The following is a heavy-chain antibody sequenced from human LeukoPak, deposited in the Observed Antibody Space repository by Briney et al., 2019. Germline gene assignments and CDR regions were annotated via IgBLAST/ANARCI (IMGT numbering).Heavy chain of an antibody. CDR1: GGSFSGYF. J-gene: IGHJ4*02. CDR2: INHSGST. Sequence: PSETLSLTCAVYGGSFSGYFWSWIRQPPGKGLEWIGEINHSGSTNYNPSLKSRVTITVDTSKNQFSLKLSSVTAADTAVYYCARSRRRGYYGSEPVAYWGQGTLVTVSS. V-gene: IGHV4-34*01. CDR3: ARSRRRGYYGSEPVAY. D-gene: IGHD3-10*01.